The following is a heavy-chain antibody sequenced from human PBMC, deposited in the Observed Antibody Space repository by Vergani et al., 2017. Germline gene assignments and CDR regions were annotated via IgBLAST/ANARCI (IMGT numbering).Heavy chain of an antibody. J-gene: IGHJ6*02. CDR3: ARAGCIAAAALYYYGMDV. Sequence: QVQLVQSGAEVKKPGASVKVSCKASGYTFTGYYMHWVRQAPGQGLEWMGWINPNSGGTNYAQKFQGRVTMTRDTSISTAYMELSRLRSDDTAVYYCARAGCIAAAALYYYGMDVWGQGTTVTVSS. D-gene: IGHD6-13*01. V-gene: IGHV1-2*02. CDR1: GYTFTGYY. CDR2: INPNSGGT.